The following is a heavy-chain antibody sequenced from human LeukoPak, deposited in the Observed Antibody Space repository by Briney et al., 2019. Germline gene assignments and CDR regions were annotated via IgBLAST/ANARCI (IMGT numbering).Heavy chain of an antibody. V-gene: IGHV4-59*01. CDR3: ARAHPVRKIVVVPAAGYFDL. J-gene: IGHJ2*01. CDR2: IYYSGST. CDR1: GGSISSYY. Sequence: SSETLSLTCSVSGGSISSYYWSWIRQPPGKGLEWIGYIYYSGSTNYNPSLKSRVTISVDTSKNQFSLKLSSVTAADTAVYYCARAHPVRKIVVVPAAGYFDLWGRGTLVTVSS. D-gene: IGHD2-2*01.